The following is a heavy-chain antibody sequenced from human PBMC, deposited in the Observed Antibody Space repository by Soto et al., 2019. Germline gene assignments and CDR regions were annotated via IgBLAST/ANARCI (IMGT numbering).Heavy chain of an antibody. CDR3: ARDGTYYDFWSGYSLGAFDI. CDR1: NGYISSFY. D-gene: IGHD3-3*01. J-gene: IGHJ3*02. Sequence: WTVANGYISSFYWSRIRQTTGKGLEWIGRIYTSGSTNYNPSLRSRVTMSVDTSKNQFSLKLSSVTAADTAVYYCARDGTYYDFWSGYSLGAFDIWGQGTTVTVSS. CDR2: IYTSGST. V-gene: IGHV4-4*07.